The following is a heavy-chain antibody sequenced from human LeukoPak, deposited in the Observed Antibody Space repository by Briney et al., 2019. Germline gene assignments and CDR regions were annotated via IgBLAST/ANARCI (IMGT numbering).Heavy chain of an antibody. Sequence: GASVKVSCKASGYTFTSYGISWVRQAPGQGLEWMGWISAYNGNTNYAQKLQGRVTMTTDTSTSTACMELRSLRSDDTAVYYCARELEGADYFDYWGQGTLVTVSS. D-gene: IGHD1-26*01. CDR2: ISAYNGNT. J-gene: IGHJ4*02. CDR3: ARELEGADYFDY. CDR1: GYTFTSYG. V-gene: IGHV1-18*01.